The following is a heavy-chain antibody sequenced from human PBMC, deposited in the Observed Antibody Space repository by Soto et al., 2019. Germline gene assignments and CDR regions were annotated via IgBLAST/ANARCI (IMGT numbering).Heavy chain of an antibody. CDR1: GGSISSGGYS. CDR2: IYHSGST. V-gene: IGHV4-30-2*01. Sequence: SETLSLTCAVSGGSISSGGYSWSWIRQPPGKGLEWIGYIYHSGSTYYNPSLKSRVTISVDRSKNQFSLKLSSVTAADTAVYYCARTETEVTTFDYWGQGTLVTVSS. D-gene: IGHD4-17*01. J-gene: IGHJ4*02. CDR3: ARTETEVTTFDY.